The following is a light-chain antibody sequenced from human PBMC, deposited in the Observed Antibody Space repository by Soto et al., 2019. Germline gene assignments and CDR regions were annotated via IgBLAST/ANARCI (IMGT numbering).Light chain of an antibody. CDR2: GAS. V-gene: IGKV3-15*01. J-gene: IGKJ1*01. CDR3: QQYNNWPPWT. Sequence: EIVMTQSPDTLSVSPGESATLSCRASQSVSSNLAWYQQKPGQAPRLLVHGASTRATGIPARFSGSGSGTEFTLTISSLQSEDFAVYYCQQYNNWPPWTFGQGTKVEIK. CDR1: QSVSSN.